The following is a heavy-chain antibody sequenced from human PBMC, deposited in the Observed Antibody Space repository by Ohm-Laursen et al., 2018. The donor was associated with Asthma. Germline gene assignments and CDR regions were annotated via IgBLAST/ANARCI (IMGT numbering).Heavy chain of an antibody. Sequence: SLRLSCAASGFTFNKHHMTWVRQAPGKGLEWVSAIDGSGGRTYYADSVKGRFTISRDNPRNTLYLQMNSLRAEDTAVYYCAKDSSEVVAADEYWGQGTLATVSS. D-gene: IGHD2-15*01. J-gene: IGHJ4*02. V-gene: IGHV3-23*01. CDR1: GFTFNKHH. CDR3: AKDSSEVVAADEY. CDR2: IDGSGGRT.